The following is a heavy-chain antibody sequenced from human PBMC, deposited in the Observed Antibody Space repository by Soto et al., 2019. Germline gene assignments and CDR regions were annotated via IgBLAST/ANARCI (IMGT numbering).Heavy chain of an antibody. V-gene: IGHV1-46*01. J-gene: IGHJ4*02. D-gene: IGHD2-21*02. Sequence: QVQLMQSGAEVKKPGASVKVSCKASGDTFTDYYIHWVRQAPGQGLEWMGTVNPSGGHTTYAQHFLGRVTMNRETSTSTLYMELTSLTSDATAIYYCARGGNVVVGTAALDYLGPGTLVTVSS. CDR3: ARGGNVVVGTAALDY. CDR2: VNPSGGHT. CDR1: GDTFTDYY.